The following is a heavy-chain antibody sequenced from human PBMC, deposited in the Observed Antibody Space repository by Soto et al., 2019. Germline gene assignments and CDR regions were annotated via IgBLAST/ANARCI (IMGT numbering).Heavy chain of an antibody. V-gene: IGHV3-48*01. D-gene: IGHD3-3*01. J-gene: IGHJ3*02. CDR1: GFTFSSYS. CDR3: ARRFVTIFGVVHRFASDI. CDR2: ISSSSSTI. Sequence: EVQLVESGGGLVQPGGSLRLSCAASGFTFSSYSMNWVRQAPGKGLAWVSYISSSSSTIYYADSVKGRFTISRDNAKNSLYLQMNSLRAEDTAVYYCARRFVTIFGVVHRFASDIWGQGTMVTVSS.